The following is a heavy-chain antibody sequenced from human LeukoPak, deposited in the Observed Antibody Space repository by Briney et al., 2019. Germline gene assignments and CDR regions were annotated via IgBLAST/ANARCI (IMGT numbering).Heavy chain of an antibody. V-gene: IGHV1-69*13. D-gene: IGHD3-9*01. CDR2: IIPIFGTA. CDR3: ARGGYYDILTGYYRHYYYYMDV. J-gene: IGHJ6*03. CDR1: GGTFSSYA. Sequence: SVKVSCKASGGTFSSYAISWVRQAPGQGLEWMGGIIPIFGTANYAQKFQGRVTITADEVTSTACMELSSLRSEDTTVYYCARGGYYDILTGYYRHYYYYMDVWGKGTTVTISS.